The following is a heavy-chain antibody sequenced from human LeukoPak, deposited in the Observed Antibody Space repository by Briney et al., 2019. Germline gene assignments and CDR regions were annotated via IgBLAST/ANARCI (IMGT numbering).Heavy chain of an antibody. CDR1: GYTFTGYY. D-gene: IGHD5-12*01. Sequence: GASVKVSCKASGYTFTGYYMHWVRQAPGQGLEWMGLINPSGGSTRYAQKFQGRVTMTRDMSTSTVYMELSSLRSEDTAVYYCARDWNIVATISLDYWGQGTLVTVSS. J-gene: IGHJ4*02. CDR3: ARDWNIVATISLDY. V-gene: IGHV1-46*01. CDR2: INPSGGST.